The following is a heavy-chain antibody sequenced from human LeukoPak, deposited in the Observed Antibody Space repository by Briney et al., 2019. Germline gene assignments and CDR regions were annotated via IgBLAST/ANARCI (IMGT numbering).Heavy chain of an antibody. Sequence: PGGSLRLSCAASGFTFSTYWMTWVRQAPGKGLECVANMKRDGSEVYYANSVKGHFTISRDNAKNSLYLQMNSLRAEDTAVYYCARYTEYYFDYWGQGTLVTVSS. CDR3: ARYTEYYFDY. V-gene: IGHV3-7*01. J-gene: IGHJ4*02. CDR2: MKRDGSEV. CDR1: GFTFSTYW. D-gene: IGHD2-2*02.